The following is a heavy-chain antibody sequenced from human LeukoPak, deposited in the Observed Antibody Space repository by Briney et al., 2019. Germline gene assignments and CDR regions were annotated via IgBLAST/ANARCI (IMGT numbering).Heavy chain of an antibody. CDR2: ISGSGGST. Sequence: GGSLRLSCAASGFTFSSYAMSWVRQAPGKGLEWVSAISGSGGSTYYADSVKGRFTISRDNSKNTLYLQMNSLRAEDTAVYYCAKDRVTMIIIAEPGADYWGQGTLVTVSS. CDR3: AKDRVTMIIIAEPGADY. J-gene: IGHJ4*02. CDR1: GFTFSSYA. D-gene: IGHD3-22*01. V-gene: IGHV3-23*01.